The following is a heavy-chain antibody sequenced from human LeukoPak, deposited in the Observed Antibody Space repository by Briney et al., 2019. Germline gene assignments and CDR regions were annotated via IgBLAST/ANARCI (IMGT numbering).Heavy chain of an antibody. J-gene: IGHJ4*02. CDR1: GYTLTELS. D-gene: IGHD3-16*02. CDR3: ATIHSWGIYRYLGYFDY. CDR2: FDPEDGEI. Sequence: ASVKVSCKVSGYTLTELSMHWVRQAPGKGLEWMGGFDPEDGEIIYAHEFQGRVTVTEDTSTDTAYMDLSSLRSEDTAVYYCATIHSWGIYRYLGYFDYWGQGTLVTVSS. V-gene: IGHV1-24*01.